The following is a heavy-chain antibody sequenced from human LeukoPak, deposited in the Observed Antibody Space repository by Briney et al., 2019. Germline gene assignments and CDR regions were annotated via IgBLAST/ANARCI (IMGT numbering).Heavy chain of an antibody. CDR3: ARDADYDTLTGYSGFDY. V-gene: IGHV4-39*07. D-gene: IGHD3-9*01. CDR2: IYYSGST. Sequence: SETLSLTCTVSAGSISSSSYYWRWIRQPPGKGLEWIGSIYYSGSTYYNPSLKSRVTISVDTSKNQFSLRLSSVTAADTAVYYCARDADYDTLTGYSGFDYWGQGTLVPVSS. J-gene: IGHJ4*02. CDR1: AGSISSSSYY.